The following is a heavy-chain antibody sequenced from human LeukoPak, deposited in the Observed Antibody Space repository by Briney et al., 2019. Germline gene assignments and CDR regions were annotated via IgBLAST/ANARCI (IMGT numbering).Heavy chain of an antibody. CDR2: INPNSGGT. D-gene: IGHD6-19*01. CDR1: GYTFTGYY. V-gene: IGHV1-2*06. J-gene: IGHJ5*02. Sequence: ASVKVSCKASGYTFTGYYMHWVRQAPGQGLEWMGRINPNSGGTNYAQKLQGRVTMTTDTSTSTAYMELRSLRSDDTAVYYCARDEGIAVAGNWFDPWGQGTLVTVSS. CDR3: ARDEGIAVAGNWFDP.